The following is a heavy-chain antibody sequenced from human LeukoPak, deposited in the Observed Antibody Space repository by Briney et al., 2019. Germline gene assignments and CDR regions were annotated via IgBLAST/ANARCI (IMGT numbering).Heavy chain of an antibody. J-gene: IGHJ3*02. CDR3: ATRILEWELDAFDI. D-gene: IGHD3-3*01. Sequence: SETLSLTCTVSGGSISSSSYYWGWIRQPPGKGLEWIGSIYYSGSTYYNPSLKSRVTISVDTSKNQFSLKLSSVTAADTAVYYCATRILEWELDAFDIWGQGTMVTVSS. CDR1: GGSISSSSYY. V-gene: IGHV4-39*01. CDR2: IYYSGST.